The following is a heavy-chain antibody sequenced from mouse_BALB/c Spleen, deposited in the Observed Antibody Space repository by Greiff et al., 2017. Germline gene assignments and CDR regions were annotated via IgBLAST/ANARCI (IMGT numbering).Heavy chain of an antibody. J-gene: IGHJ3*01. V-gene: IGHV2-9*02. CDR2: IWAGGST. Sequence: VKVVESGPGLVAPSQSLSITCTVSGFSLTSYGVHWVRQPPGKGLEWLGVIWAGGSTNYNSALMSRLSISKDNSKSQVFLKMNSLQTDDTAMYYCARTRQLGPAWFAYWGQGTLVTVSA. CDR1: GFSLTSYG. CDR3: ARTRQLGPAWFAY. D-gene: IGHD3-2*01.